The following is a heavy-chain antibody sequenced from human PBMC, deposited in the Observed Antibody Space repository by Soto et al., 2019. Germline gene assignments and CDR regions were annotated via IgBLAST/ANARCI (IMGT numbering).Heavy chain of an antibody. V-gene: IGHV4-34*01. CDR3: ASPITTEDAFDI. J-gene: IGHJ3*02. Sequence: SETLSLTCAVYGGSFSGYYWSWIRQPPGKGLEWIGEINHSGSTNYNPSLKSRVTISVDTSKNQFSLKLSSVTAADTAVYYRASPITTEDAFDIWGQGTMVTVSS. D-gene: IGHD4-17*01. CDR1: GGSFSGYY. CDR2: INHSGST.